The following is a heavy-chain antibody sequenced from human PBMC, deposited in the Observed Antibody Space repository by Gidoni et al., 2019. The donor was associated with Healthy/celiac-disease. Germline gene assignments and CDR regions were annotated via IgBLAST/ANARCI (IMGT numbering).Heavy chain of an antibody. J-gene: IGHJ4*02. Sequence: EVQLVESGGGLVQPGGSLRLSCAASGFTVSSNYMSWVRQAPGQGLGWVSVIYSGGSTYYADSVKGRFTISRDNSKNTLYLQMNSLRAEDTAVYYCARDQRIGSGYSSSWGLDYWGQGTLVTVSS. D-gene: IGHD6-13*01. V-gene: IGHV3-66*01. CDR3: ARDQRIGSGYSSSWGLDY. CDR2: IYSGGST. CDR1: GFTVSSNY.